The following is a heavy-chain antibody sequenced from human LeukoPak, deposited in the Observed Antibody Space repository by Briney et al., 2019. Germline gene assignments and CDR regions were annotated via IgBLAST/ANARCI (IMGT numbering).Heavy chain of an antibody. CDR3: ANGGGVQTLFDY. Sequence: GGSLRLSCAAPGFTFSSYGMHWVRQAPGKGLEWVAVISYDGSNKYYADSVKGRFTISRGNSKNTLYLQMNSLRAEDTAVYYCANGGGVQTLFDYWGQGTLVTASS. J-gene: IGHJ4*02. D-gene: IGHD3-16*01. V-gene: IGHV3-30*18. CDR2: ISYDGSNK. CDR1: GFTFSSYG.